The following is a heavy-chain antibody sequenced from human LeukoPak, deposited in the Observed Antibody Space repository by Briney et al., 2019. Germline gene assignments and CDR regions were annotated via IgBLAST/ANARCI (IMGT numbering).Heavy chain of an antibody. Sequence: EPSETLSLTCTVSGDSISINYNWGWIRQPPGQGLGWIGSIFCSGATYYSPSLKSRVTISVDTSKNQFSLKLSSMTAADTAVYYCVRHRQWLLFPDYWGQGTLVTVSS. CDR2: IFCSGAT. D-gene: IGHD6-19*01. V-gene: IGHV4-39*01. CDR3: VRHRQWLLFPDY. CDR1: GDSISINYN. J-gene: IGHJ4*02.